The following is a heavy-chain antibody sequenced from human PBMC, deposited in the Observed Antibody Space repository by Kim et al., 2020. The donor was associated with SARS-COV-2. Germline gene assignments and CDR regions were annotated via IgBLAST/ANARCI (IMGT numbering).Heavy chain of an antibody. Sequence: SETLSLTCTVSGGSISSYYWSWIRQPPGKGLEWIGYIYYSGSTNYNPSLKSRVTISVDTSKNQFSLKLSSVTAADTAVYYCARVRRIAVAGTHYYYYGMDVWGQGTTVTVSS. D-gene: IGHD6-19*01. CDR1: GGSISSYY. V-gene: IGHV4-59*13. CDR3: ARVRRIAVAGTHYYYYGMDV. J-gene: IGHJ6*02. CDR2: IYYSGST.